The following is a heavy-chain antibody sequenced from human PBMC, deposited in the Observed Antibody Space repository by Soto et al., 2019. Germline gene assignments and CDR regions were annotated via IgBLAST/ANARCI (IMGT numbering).Heavy chain of an antibody. V-gene: IGHV6-1*01. CDR1: GDTVSSSSAA. CDR2: TYYRSKYYT. CDR3: ARVFHDFWSGFPYGMDV. D-gene: IGHD3-3*01. Sequence: PSHTLSLTCAISGDTVSSSSAAWHWIRQSPSRGLEWLGRTYYRSKYYTDYAVSVKSRITINADTSRNQFSLQLNSVTPEDTAVYYCARVFHDFWSGFPYGMDVWGQGTTVTVSS. J-gene: IGHJ6*02.